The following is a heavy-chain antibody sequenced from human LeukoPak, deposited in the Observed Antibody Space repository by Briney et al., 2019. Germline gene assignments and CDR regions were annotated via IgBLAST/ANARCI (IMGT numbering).Heavy chain of an antibody. D-gene: IGHD3-22*01. CDR1: GGSFSGDY. CDR3: ARSYDSSGYSAFDI. Sequence: PSETLSLTCAVYGGSFSGDYWSWIRQPPGKGLEWIGEINHSGSTNYNPSLKSRVTISVDTSKNQFSLKLSSVTAADTAVYYCARSYDSSGYSAFDIWGQGTMVTVSS. J-gene: IGHJ3*02. CDR2: INHSGST. V-gene: IGHV4-34*01.